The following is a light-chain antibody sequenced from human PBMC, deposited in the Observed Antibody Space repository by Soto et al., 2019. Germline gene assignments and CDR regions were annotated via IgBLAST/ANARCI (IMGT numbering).Light chain of an antibody. V-gene: IGKV1-5*03. Sequence: DIQMTHSPSTVSSSGVCRFTITCLASQSINTWLAWYQQKPGKAPKLLIYKTSDLASGVPSRFSGSGSGTEFSLTISSLQPDDFATYYCQQYKSFSLTFGGGTKVDTK. CDR2: KTS. CDR1: QSINTW. CDR3: QQYKSFSLT. J-gene: IGKJ4*01.